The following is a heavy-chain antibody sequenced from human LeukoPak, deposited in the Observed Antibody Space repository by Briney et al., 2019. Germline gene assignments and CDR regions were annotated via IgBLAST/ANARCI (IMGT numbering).Heavy chain of an antibody. J-gene: IGHJ6*03. D-gene: IGHD4-11*01. Sequence: SETLSLTCTVSGGSISSSSYYWGWIRQPPGKGLEWIGSIYYSGSTYYNPSLKSRVTISVDTSKNQFSLKLSSVTAADTAVYYCARDHAVTTGWVYYYYYYMDVWGKGTTVTVSS. CDR2: IYYSGST. V-gene: IGHV4-39*07. CDR3: ARDHAVTTGWVYYYYYYMDV. CDR1: GGSISSSSYY.